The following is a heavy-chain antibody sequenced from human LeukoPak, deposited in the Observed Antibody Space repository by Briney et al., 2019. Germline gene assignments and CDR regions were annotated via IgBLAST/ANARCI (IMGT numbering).Heavy chain of an antibody. J-gene: IGHJ1*01. CDR1: GGSISTSNYY. D-gene: IGHD6-19*01. V-gene: IGHV4-39*07. Sequence: SETLSLTCTISGGSISTSNYYWGWIRQPPGKGLEWIGNIFYSGSTYYSPSLRSRVTISLDTSRNQFSLKLNSVTAADTAVYYCARYSSGWSRYFQHWGQGTLVTVSS. CDR3: ARYSSGWSRYFQH. CDR2: IFYSGST.